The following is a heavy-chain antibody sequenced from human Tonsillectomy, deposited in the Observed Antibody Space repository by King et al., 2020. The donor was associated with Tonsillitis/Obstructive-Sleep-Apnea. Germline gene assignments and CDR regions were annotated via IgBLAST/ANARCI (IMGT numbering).Heavy chain of an antibody. CDR1: GFTFSNYG. Sequence: QVQLVESGGGVVQPGRSLRLSCAASGFTFSNYGIHWVRQAPGKGLEWVAVIWYDGAKKFYADSVKGRFTISRDNSKNTVYLQMDSLRVDDTAMYYFAMDSGGFMESPLTNYHSYYYLDV. J-gene: IGHJ6*03. CDR3: AMDSGGFMESPLTNYHSYYYLDV. V-gene: IGHV3-33*01. CDR2: IWYDGAKK. D-gene: IGHD3-16*01.